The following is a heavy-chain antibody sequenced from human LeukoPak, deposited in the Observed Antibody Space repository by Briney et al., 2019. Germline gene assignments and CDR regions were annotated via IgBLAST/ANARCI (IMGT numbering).Heavy chain of an antibody. CDR1: GFMFSSYA. Sequence: GGSLRLSCAASGFMFSSYAMHWVRQAPGKGLEWVAVISFDGSNKYYGDCVKGRFTISRDNSNNTLFLQMNTLRAEDTAMYYCARVVGTNEWTGAYWGQGALVTVSS. V-gene: IGHV3-30*04. D-gene: IGHD1-26*01. CDR2: ISFDGSNK. CDR3: ARVVGTNEWTGAY. J-gene: IGHJ4*02.